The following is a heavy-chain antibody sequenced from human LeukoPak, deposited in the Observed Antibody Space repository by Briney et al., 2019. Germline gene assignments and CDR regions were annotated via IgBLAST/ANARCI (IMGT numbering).Heavy chain of an antibody. D-gene: IGHD6-13*01. V-gene: IGHV1-69*13. CDR2: IIPIFGTA. CDR3: ARVVAAAGRGYYYYYMDV. Sequence: GASVKVSCKASGGTLSSYAISWVRQAPGQGLEWMGGIIPIFGTANYAQKFQGRVTITADESTSTAYMELSSLRSEDTAVYYCARVVAAAGRGYYYYYMDVWGKGTTVTVSS. J-gene: IGHJ6*03. CDR1: GGTLSSYA.